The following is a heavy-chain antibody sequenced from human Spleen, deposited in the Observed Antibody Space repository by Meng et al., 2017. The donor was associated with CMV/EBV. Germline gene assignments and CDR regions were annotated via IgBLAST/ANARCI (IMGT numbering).Heavy chain of an antibody. CDR3: AKDKWVYHSDSPGYHFDD. CDR1: EFIFNNYG. D-gene: IGHD3-22*01. V-gene: IGHV3-33*03. CDR2: SWYDGVNK. Sequence: GESLKISCVASEFIFNNYGLHWVRQAPGKGLEWVAGSWYDGVNKFYADSVKGRFTISRDKSKSTVYLQMDSLRAEDTAIYYCAKDKWVYHSDSPGYHFDDWGQGTLVTVSS. J-gene: IGHJ4*02.